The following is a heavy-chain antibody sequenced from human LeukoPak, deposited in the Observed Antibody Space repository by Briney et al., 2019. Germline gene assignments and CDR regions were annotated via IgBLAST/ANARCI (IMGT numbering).Heavy chain of an antibody. Sequence: ASVKVSCKASGYTFTSYGISWVRQAPGQGLEWMGWISAYNGNTNYAQKLQGRVTMTTDTSTSTAYMELRSLRSDDTAVYYCAREEGSVLWFGDQYWGHGTMVSVSS. V-gene: IGHV1-18*01. D-gene: IGHD3-10*01. J-gene: IGHJ4*03. CDR3: AREEGSVLWFGDQY. CDR1: GYTFTSYG. CDR2: ISAYNGNT.